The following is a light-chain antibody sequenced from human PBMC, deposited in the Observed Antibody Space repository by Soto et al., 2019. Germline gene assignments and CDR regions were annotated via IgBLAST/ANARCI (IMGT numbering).Light chain of an antibody. V-gene: IGLV2-14*01. CDR3: SSYTTSYFYV. J-gene: IGLJ1*01. CDR2: GVK. Sequence: ALTQPASVSGSPGQSITISCTGSGRVIGAYNYVSWYQQHPGKAPKLIIYGVKNRPSGVSNRFSASKSAFTASLTISRLQADDEAYYYCSSYTTSYFYVSGPRTKATV. CDR1: GRVIGAYNY.